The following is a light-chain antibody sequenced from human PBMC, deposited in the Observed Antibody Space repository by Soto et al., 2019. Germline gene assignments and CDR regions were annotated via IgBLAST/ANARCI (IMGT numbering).Light chain of an antibody. V-gene: IGKV3-11*01. Sequence: EIVLTQSPATLSLSPGEKATLSCRASQSVSNYLAWYQQKPGQAPRLLIYDASTRATGIPARFSGSGSGTDFTLTISSLEPEDFAGFYCQQYGTAPPRYIFGQGTKLEIK. J-gene: IGKJ2*01. CDR1: QSVSNY. CDR2: DAS. CDR3: QQYGTAPPRYI.